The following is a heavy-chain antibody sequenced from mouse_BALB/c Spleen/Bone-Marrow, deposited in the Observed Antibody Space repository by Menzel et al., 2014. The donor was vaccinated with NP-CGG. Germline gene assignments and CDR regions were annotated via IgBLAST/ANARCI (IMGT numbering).Heavy chain of an antibody. CDR2: IWADGST. J-gene: IGHJ3*01. V-gene: IGHV2-9*02. D-gene: IGHD2-4*01. Sequence: VKLMESGPGLVAPSRSLSITCTVSGFSLTSYGVHWVRQPPGKGLEWLGVIWADGSTNYNSALMSRLSISKDNSKSQVFLKMNSLQTDDTAMYYCARDYDYVSWFAYWGQGTLVTVSA. CDR1: GFSLTSYG. CDR3: ARDYDYVSWFAY.